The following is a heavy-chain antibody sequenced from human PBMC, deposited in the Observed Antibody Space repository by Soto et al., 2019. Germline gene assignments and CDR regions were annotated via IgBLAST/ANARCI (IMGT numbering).Heavy chain of an antibody. Sequence: EVQLVESGGGLVQPGGSLRLSCAASGFTFSDYSMNWVRQAPGKGLEWGSYISRGRTYYADSVQGRFTISRDNAKNSVYLQMNSLRDEDTAVYYCARDTAYACDIWGQGTVVTVSS. D-gene: IGHD2-21*02. CDR3: ARDTAYACDI. CDR1: GFTFSDYS. V-gene: IGHV3-48*02. CDR2: ISRGRT. J-gene: IGHJ3*02.